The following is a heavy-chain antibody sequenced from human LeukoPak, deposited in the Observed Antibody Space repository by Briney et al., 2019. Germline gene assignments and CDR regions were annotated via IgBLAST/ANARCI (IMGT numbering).Heavy chain of an antibody. Sequence: ASVKVSCKASGYSFTSYGITWVRQAPGQGLEWMGWISGYNGNTKYAQEFQGRVTMTTDTSTSTAYMELRSLRSDDTAVYYCARGIAAAAWYYFDYWGQGTLVTVSS. CDR2: ISGYNGNT. V-gene: IGHV1-18*01. CDR3: ARGIAAAAWYYFDY. D-gene: IGHD6-13*01. J-gene: IGHJ4*02. CDR1: GYSFTSYG.